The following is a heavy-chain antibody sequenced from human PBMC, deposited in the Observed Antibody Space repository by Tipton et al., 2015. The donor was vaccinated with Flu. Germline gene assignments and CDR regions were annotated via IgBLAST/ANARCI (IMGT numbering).Heavy chain of an antibody. CDR1: GSSVNSNNW. CDR3: ARDYGDYYFDS. V-gene: IGHV4-4*02. J-gene: IGHJ4*02. D-gene: IGHD4-17*01. Sequence: TLSLTCAVSGSSVNSNNWWSWARQPPGKGLEWIGEVFYSGYTNYNPSLKSRVTMSLDNSKNQFSLKLSSVTAADTAIYYCARDYGDYYFDSWGQGTLVTVSS. CDR2: VFYSGYT.